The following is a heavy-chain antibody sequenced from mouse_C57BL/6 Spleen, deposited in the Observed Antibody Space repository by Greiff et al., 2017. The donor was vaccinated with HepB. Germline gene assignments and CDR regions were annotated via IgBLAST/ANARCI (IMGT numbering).Heavy chain of an antibody. CDR2: IYPGDGDT. J-gene: IGHJ2*01. CDR3: AREGYDGFDY. CDR1: GYAFSSSW. Sequence: LQESGPELVKPGASVKISCKASGYAFSSSWMNWVKQRPGKGLEWIGRIYPGDGDTNYNGKFKGKATLTADKSSSTAYMQLSSLTSEDSAVYFCAREGYDGFDYWGQGTTLTVSS. D-gene: IGHD2-2*01. V-gene: IGHV1-82*01.